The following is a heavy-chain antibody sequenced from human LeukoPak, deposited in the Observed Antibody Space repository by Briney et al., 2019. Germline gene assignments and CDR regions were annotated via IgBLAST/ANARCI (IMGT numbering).Heavy chain of an antibody. Sequence: GGSLRLSCAASGFTFSSYWMSWVRQAPGKGLEWVANIKQDGSEKYYVDSVKGRFTISRDNSKNTLYLQMGSLRAEDMAVYYCARADYDSGGYYADYWGQGTLVTVSS. CDR1: GFTFSSYW. CDR3: ARADYDSGGYYADY. V-gene: IGHV3-7*01. D-gene: IGHD3-22*01. J-gene: IGHJ4*02. CDR2: IKQDGSEK.